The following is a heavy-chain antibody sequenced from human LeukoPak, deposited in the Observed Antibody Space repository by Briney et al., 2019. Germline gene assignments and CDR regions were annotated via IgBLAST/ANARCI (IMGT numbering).Heavy chain of an antibody. D-gene: IGHD2-2*01. CDR1: VYTFTNFY. Sequence: ASVKVSCKASVYTFTNFYIHWVRQAPGQGLEWMGWMNPNSGDTSYAREFQDRVTMTRDTSLSTAYMELSRLRSDDTAVYATRPINRIITNCYVDYWGQGTLVTVSS. CDR2: MNPNSGDT. J-gene: IGHJ4*02. V-gene: IGHV1-2*02. CDR3: RPINRIITNCYVDY.